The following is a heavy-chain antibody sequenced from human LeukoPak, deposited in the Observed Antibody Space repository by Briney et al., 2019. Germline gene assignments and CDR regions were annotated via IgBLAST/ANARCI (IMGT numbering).Heavy chain of an antibody. J-gene: IGHJ4*02. CDR3: ARDTRGYSYGLPEDY. D-gene: IGHD5-18*01. V-gene: IGHV3-21*01. CDR2: ISSSSSYI. Sequence: GGSLRLSCAASGFTFSSYSMNWVRQAPGKGLEWVSSISSSSSYIYYADSVKGRFTISRDNAKNTLYLQMNSLRAEDTAVYYCARDTRGYSYGLPEDYWGQGTLVTVSS. CDR1: GFTFSSYS.